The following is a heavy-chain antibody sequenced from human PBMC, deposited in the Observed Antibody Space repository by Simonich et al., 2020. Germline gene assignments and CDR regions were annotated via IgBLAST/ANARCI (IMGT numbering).Heavy chain of an antibody. D-gene: IGHD6-6*01. Sequence: QLQLQESGPGLVKPSETLSLTCTVSGGSISSSSYYWGWIRQPPGKGLEWIGSIYYSGSTSYNPSLKSRVTRSVDTSKNQFSLKLSSVTAADTAVYYCARWAYSSSYFDYWGQGTLVTVSS. CDR1: GGSISSSSYY. CDR2: IYYSGST. CDR3: ARWAYSSSYFDY. V-gene: IGHV4-39*01. J-gene: IGHJ4*02.